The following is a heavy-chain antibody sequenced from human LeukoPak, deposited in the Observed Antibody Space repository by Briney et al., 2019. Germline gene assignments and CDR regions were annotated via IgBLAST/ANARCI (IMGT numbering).Heavy chain of an antibody. D-gene: IGHD6-13*01. CDR3: ARLPARIAAAGVWD. J-gene: IGHJ4*02. CDR1: GYTFTSYG. V-gene: IGHV1-3*01. Sequence: ASVKVSCKASGYTFTSYGISWVRQAPGQGLEWMGWINAGNGNTKYSQKFQGRVTITRDTSASTAYMELSSLRSEDTAVYYCARLPARIAAAGVWDWGQGTLVTVSS. CDR2: INAGNGNT.